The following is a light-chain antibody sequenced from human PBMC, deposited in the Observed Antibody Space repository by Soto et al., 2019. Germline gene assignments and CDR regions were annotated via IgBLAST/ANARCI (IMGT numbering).Light chain of an antibody. CDR1: QSVSSSY. V-gene: IGKV3-20*01. CDR2: GAS. J-gene: IGKJ1*01. Sequence: EIVLTQSPGTLALSPGERATLSCRASQSVSSSYLAWYQQKPGQAPRLLIYGASSRATGITDRFSGSGSGTDFTLTISRLEPEDFAVYYCQQYGSLRTFGQGTKVEIK. CDR3: QQYGSLRT.